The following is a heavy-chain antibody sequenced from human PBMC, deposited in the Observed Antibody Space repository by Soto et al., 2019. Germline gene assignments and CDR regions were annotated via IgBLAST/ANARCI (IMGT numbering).Heavy chain of an antibody. CDR1: GGSFSGYY. D-gene: IGHD6-19*01. V-gene: IGHV4-34*01. CDR3: ARVLFMKQWLLRGAFDI. Sequence: QVQLQQWGAGLLKPSETLSLTCAVYGGSFSGYYWSWIRQPTGKGLEWMGEITHSGSTNYNPSLKRRVTTSVDTSNNHFSLKLSSLTAADTAVYYCARVLFMKQWLLRGAFDIWGQGTMVTVSS. CDR2: ITHSGST. J-gene: IGHJ3*02.